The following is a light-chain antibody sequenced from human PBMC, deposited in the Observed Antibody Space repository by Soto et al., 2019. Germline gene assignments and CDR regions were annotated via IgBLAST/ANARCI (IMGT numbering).Light chain of an antibody. Sequence: EIVLTQSPGTLSLSPGERATLSCRASQTISSTFLAWYRQRPGQAPRLLIYGASSRATGIPDRFSGSGSGTDFTLTISRLAPEDFAVYYCPQFGLSPTFGGGTKVEIK. J-gene: IGKJ4*01. CDR2: GAS. CDR3: PQFGLSPT. V-gene: IGKV3-20*01. CDR1: QTISSTF.